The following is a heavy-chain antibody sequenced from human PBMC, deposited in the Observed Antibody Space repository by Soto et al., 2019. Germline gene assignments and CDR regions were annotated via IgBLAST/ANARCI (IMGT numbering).Heavy chain of an antibody. CDR2: ISYDGSNK. J-gene: IGHJ6*02. V-gene: IGHV3-30*03. CDR3: ARAREYYYASGSYFYGMDV. Sequence: GGSLRLSCAASGFTFSSYGMHWVRQAPGKGLEWVAVISYDGSNKYYADSVKGRFTISRDNSKNTLYLQMNSLRAEDTAVYYCARAREYYYASGSYFYGMDVWGQGTTVTVSS. D-gene: IGHD3-10*01. CDR1: GFTFSSYG.